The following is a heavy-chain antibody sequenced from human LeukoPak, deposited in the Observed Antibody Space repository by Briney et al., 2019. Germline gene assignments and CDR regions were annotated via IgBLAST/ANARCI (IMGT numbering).Heavy chain of an antibody. CDR3: ARENNYFDY. CDR1: GDSISSYY. Sequence: PSETPSLTCTVSGDSISSYYWTWIRQPPGKGLEWIGYIYYSGSTNYNPSLKSRVTISVDTSKNQFSLKLNSVTAADTAVYYCARENNYFDYWGQGTLVTVSS. V-gene: IGHV4-59*01. CDR2: IYYSGST. J-gene: IGHJ4*02.